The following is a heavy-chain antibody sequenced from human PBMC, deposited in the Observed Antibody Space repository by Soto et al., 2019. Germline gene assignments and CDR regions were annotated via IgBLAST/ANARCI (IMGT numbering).Heavy chain of an antibody. CDR3: ARRGSGSYYDY. V-gene: IGHV3-23*01. CDR1: GFTFSSYA. CDR2: ISGSGGST. J-gene: IGHJ4*02. Sequence: EVQLLESGGGLVQPGGSPRLSCAASGFTFSSYAMRWVRQAPVKGLEWVSAISGSGGSTYYADSVKGRFTISRDNFKNTLYLQMNSLRAEATAVYYCARRGSGSYYDYWVQGTLVTVSS. D-gene: IGHD1-26*01.